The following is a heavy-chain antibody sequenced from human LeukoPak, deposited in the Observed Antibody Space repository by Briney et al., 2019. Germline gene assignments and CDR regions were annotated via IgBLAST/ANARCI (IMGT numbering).Heavy chain of an antibody. CDR1: GGSFSGYY. CDR2: INHSGST. Sequence: SETLSLTCAVYGGSFSGYYWSWIRQPPGKGLEWIGEINHSGSTNYNPSLKSRVTISVDTSKNQFSLKLSSVTAADTAVYYCAREPHGEDDILTGPAGEFDPWSQGALVTVSS. CDR3: AREPHGEDDILTGPAGEFDP. D-gene: IGHD3-9*01. V-gene: IGHV4-34*01. J-gene: IGHJ5*02.